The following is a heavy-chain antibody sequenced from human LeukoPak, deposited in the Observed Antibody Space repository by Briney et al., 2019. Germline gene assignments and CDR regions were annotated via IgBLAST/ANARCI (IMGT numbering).Heavy chain of an antibody. CDR3: AKDAYNWGSLSQFDY. CDR2: IYSGGST. Sequence: PGGSLRLSCAASGFTVSSNYMSWVRQAPGKGLEWVSVIYSGGSTYYADSVKGRFTISRDNSKNTLYLQMNSLRAEDTAVYYCAKDAYNWGSLSQFDYWGQGTLVTVSS. J-gene: IGHJ4*02. V-gene: IGHV3-53*01. D-gene: IGHD1-1*01. CDR1: GFTVSSNY.